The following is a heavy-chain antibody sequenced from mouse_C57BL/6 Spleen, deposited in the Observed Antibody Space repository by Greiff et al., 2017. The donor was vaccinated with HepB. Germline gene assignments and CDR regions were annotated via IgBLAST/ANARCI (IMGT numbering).Heavy chain of an antibody. CDR2: IYPGDGDP. CDR3: ARKGYYGSNPWYFDV. J-gene: IGHJ1*03. CDR1: GYAFSSSW. Sequence: QVQLQQSGPELVKPGASVKISCKASGYAFSSSWMNWVKQRPGKGLEWIGRIYPGDGDPNYNGKFKGKATLTADKSSSTAYMQLSSLTSEDSAVYFCARKGYYGSNPWYFDVWGTGTTVTVSS. V-gene: IGHV1-82*01. D-gene: IGHD1-1*01.